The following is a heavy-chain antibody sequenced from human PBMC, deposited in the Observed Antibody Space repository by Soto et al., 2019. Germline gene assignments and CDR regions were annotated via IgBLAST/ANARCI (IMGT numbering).Heavy chain of an antibody. V-gene: IGHV1-69*02. J-gene: IGHJ3*02. CDR2: IIPILGIA. Sequence: EASVKVSCKASGGTFSSYTISWVRQAPGQGLEWMGRIIPILGIANYARKFQGRVTITADKSTSTAYMELSSLRSEDTAVYYCARAVVVAATPYPYASDIWGQGTMVTVSS. CDR3: ARAVVVAATPYPYASDI. CDR1: GGTFSSYT. D-gene: IGHD2-15*01.